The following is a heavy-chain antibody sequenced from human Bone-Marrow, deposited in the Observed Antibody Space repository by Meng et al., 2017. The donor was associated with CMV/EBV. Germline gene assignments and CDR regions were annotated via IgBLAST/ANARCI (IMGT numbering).Heavy chain of an antibody. J-gene: IGHJ6*02. CDR3: ASSDRGSGVRYGMDV. D-gene: IGHD2-15*01. CDR1: GFTFSSYA. V-gene: IGHV3-30*04. CDR2: ISYDGSNK. Sequence: GESLKISCAASGFTFSSYAMHWVRQAPGKGLEWVAVISYDGSNKYYADSVKGRFTISRDNSKNTLYLQMNSLRAEDTAVYYCASSDRGSGVRYGMDVCGQGTTVTASS.